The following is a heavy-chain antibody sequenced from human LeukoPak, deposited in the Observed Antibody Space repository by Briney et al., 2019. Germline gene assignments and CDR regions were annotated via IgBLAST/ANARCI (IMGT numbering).Heavy chain of an antibody. CDR2: IKSKTDGGTT. J-gene: IGHJ5*02. CDR1: GFTFSNAW. Sequence: GGSLRLSCAASGFTFSNAWMSWVRQAPGKGLEWVGRIKSKTDGGTTDYAAPVKGGFTISRDDSKNTLYLQMNSLKTEDTAVYYCTTDYGGNPNNWFDPWGQGTLVTVSS. D-gene: IGHD4-23*01. CDR3: TTDYGGNPNNWFDP. V-gene: IGHV3-15*01.